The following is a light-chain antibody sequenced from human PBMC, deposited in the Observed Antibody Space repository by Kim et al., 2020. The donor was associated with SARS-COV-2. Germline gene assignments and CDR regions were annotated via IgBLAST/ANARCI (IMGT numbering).Light chain of an antibody. CDR2: DRA. CDR1: RGVGRW. V-gene: IGKV1-12*01. CDR3: QQSHSFPPLT. Sequence: GDRVTITSRAGRGVGRWLAWCQQKPGKRPKNRIYDRAILDKGGPSRWSGSRAGREVTLIISSRQPEEFATYYCQQSHSFPPLTFGEGTKVDIK. J-gene: IGKJ4*01.